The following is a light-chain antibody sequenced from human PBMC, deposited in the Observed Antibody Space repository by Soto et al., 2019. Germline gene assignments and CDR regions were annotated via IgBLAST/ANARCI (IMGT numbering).Light chain of an antibody. CDR2: GAS. J-gene: IGKJ4*01. V-gene: IGKV3-15*01. CDR1: QSVSSH. Sequence: EVVMTQSPATLSVSPGEGATLSCRASQSVSSHLAWYQQKPGQSPRLLIYGASTRATGVPARFSGSGSGTEFTLTISSLQSEDFATYYCQYLNSFPLTFGGGTKVEIK. CDR3: QYLNSFPLT.